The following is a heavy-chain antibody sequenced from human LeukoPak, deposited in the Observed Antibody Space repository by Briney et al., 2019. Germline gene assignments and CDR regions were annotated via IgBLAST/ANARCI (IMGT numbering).Heavy chain of an antibody. J-gene: IGHJ4*02. CDR2: TYYGSKWFN. CDR1: GDSVSSNSAA. D-gene: IGHD1-7*01. V-gene: IGHV6-1*01. Sequence: SQTLSLTCAISGDSVSSNSAAWNWIRQSPSRGLEWLGRTYYGSKWFNDYAVSVESRITINPDTSRNQFSLQLNSVTPEDTAVYFCAGGTGTFDCWGQGTLVTVAS. CDR3: AGGTGTFDC.